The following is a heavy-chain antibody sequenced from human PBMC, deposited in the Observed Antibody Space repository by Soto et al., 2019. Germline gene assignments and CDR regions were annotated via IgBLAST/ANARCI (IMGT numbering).Heavy chain of an antibody. J-gene: IGHJ4*02. D-gene: IGHD3-22*01. CDR3: ARDLASSSAAPFDY. Sequence: QVQLVQSGAEVKKPGASVKGSCKASGYTFTSYAMHWVRQAPGQRLEWMGWINAGNGNTKYSQKFQGRVTITRDTSASTAYMELSSLRSEDTAVYYCARDLASSSAAPFDYWGQGTLVTVSS. V-gene: IGHV1-3*01. CDR2: INAGNGNT. CDR1: GYTFTSYA.